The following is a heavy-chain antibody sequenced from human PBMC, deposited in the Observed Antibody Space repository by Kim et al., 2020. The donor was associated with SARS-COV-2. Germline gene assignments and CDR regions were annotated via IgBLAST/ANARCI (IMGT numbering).Heavy chain of an antibody. Sequence: SETLSLTCTVSGASISRGGYYWSWIRQRPGKGLEWIGYIYQSGGNFYNPSLKSRVAISKDPSRNQFSLRLNSVTAADTAVYYCARGDIVDMWGQGTLVTVSS. CDR3: ARGDIVDM. D-gene: IGHD2-15*01. CDR2: IYQSGGN. CDR1: GASISRGGYY. V-gene: IGHV4-31*03. J-gene: IGHJ4*02.